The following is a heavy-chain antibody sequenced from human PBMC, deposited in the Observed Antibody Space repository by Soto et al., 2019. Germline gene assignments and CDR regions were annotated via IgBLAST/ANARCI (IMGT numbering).Heavy chain of an antibody. V-gene: IGHV1-2*04. Sequence: ASVKVSCKASGYTFTGNYMHWVRQAPGQGLEWMGWINPNSGGTTYAQTFQGWVTMTRDTSISTAYMELSRLRSDDTAVYYCARLGGYCSSTSCRNWFDPWGQGTLVTVSS. D-gene: IGHD2-2*01. J-gene: IGHJ5*02. CDR2: INPNSGGT. CDR3: ARLGGYCSSTSCRNWFDP. CDR1: GYTFTGNY.